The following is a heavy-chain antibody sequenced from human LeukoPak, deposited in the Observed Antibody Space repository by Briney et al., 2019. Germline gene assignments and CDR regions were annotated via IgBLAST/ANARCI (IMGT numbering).Heavy chain of an antibody. CDR1: GFIFSNYV. CDR2: ITDSSTST. D-gene: IGHD6-13*01. J-gene: IGHJ4*02. V-gene: IGHV3-23*01. CDR3: AKGSSSSRPYYFDY. Sequence: GGSLRLSCAASGFIFSNYVMNWVRQAPGKGLEWVLAITDSSTSTYYADSVKGRFTISRHNSKNTLYLQMNSLRAEDTAVYYCAKGSSSSRPYYFDYWGQGTLVTVSS.